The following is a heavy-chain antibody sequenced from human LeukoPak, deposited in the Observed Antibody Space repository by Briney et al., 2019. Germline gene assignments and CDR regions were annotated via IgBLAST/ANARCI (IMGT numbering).Heavy chain of an antibody. CDR2: INHNGNVN. Sequence: GGSLRLSCAASGFDFSDYYMTWVRQAPGKGLEWVASINHNGNVNYYVDSVKGRFTISRDNAKNSLYLQMSNLRAEDTAVYFCARGGGLDVWGQGATVTVSS. J-gene: IGHJ6*02. CDR1: GFDFSDYY. V-gene: IGHV3-7*03. CDR3: ARGGGLDV. D-gene: IGHD3-16*01.